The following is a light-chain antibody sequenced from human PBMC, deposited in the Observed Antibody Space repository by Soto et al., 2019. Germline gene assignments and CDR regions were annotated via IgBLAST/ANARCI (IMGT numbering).Light chain of an antibody. CDR1: QSVGAN. V-gene: IGKV3-15*01. CDR2: YAS. CDR3: QQFHTWPVT. Sequence: VVMRQSPASLSVYEGERGTFSCRASQSVGANLAWYRHKPGQAPRLLISYASSGATGVPGRFSGSGYGTEFTLTINSLQAEDFAIYYCQQFHTWPVTFGGGTKVDIK. J-gene: IGKJ4*01.